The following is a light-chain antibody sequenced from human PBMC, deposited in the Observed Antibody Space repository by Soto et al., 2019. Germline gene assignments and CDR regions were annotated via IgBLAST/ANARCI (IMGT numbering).Light chain of an antibody. CDR3: QQYDNVHIT. Sequence: DIQMTQSPSSLSASVGDRVTITCQASQDISNYLKWYQQKPGKAPKLLIYDASDLETGVPSRFSGSGSGTDFTLTISSLQPEDVATYSCQQYDNVHITFGPGTKVDIK. CDR2: DAS. J-gene: IGKJ3*01. CDR1: QDISNY. V-gene: IGKV1-33*01.